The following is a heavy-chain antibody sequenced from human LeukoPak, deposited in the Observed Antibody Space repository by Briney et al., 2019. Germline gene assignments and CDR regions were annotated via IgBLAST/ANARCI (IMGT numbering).Heavy chain of an antibody. CDR3: AKDPAAPYYYYYMDV. V-gene: IGHV3-23*01. J-gene: IGHJ6*03. CDR1: GFTFSSYA. D-gene: IGHD2-15*01. CDR2: ISGSGGST. Sequence: PGGSLRLSCAASGFTFSSYAMSWVRQAPGKGLEWVSAISGSGGSTYYADSVKGRFTISRDNSKNTLYLQMNSLRAEDTAVYYCAKDPAAPYYYYYMDVWGKGTTVTVSS.